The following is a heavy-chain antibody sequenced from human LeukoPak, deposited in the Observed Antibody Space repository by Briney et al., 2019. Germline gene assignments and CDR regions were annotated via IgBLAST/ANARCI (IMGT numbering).Heavy chain of an antibody. D-gene: IGHD4-23*01. Sequence: SETLSLTCTVSDGSISYYYWSWIRQPAGKGLEWIGRIYVGGSTNYSPSLKSRVSMSLDKSKNQLSLKLISVSAADTAVYYCARWHMNSQDVWGRGTAVTVSS. V-gene: IGHV4-4*07. CDR1: DGSISYYY. CDR2: IYVGGST. CDR3: ARWHMNSQDV. J-gene: IGHJ6*02.